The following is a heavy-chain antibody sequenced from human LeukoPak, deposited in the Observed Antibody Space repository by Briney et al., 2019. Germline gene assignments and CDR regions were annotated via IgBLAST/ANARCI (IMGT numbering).Heavy chain of an antibody. Sequence: GGSLRLSCAASGFTFSDYVMNWVRQAPGKGLEWVSYISSRSSTIFYADSVKGRFTVSRDNANNSLFLQMSSLRDEDTAVYYCARSRFSFDYWGQGTLVTVSS. D-gene: IGHD3-3*01. CDR2: ISSRSSTI. CDR3: ARSRFSFDY. J-gene: IGHJ4*02. CDR1: GFTFSDYV. V-gene: IGHV3-48*02.